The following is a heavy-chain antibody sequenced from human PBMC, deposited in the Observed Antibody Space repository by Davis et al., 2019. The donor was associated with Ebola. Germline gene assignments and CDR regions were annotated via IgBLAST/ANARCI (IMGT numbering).Heavy chain of an antibody. CDR1: GFTFSSYS. CDR2: ISSSSSTI. CDR3: ARDYSSWKGNAFDI. Sequence: PGGSLRLSCAASGFTFSSYSMNWVRQAPGKGLEWVSYISSSSSTIYYADSVKGRFTISRDNAKNSLYLQMNSLRDEDTAVYYCARDYSSWKGNAFDIWGQGTMVTVSS. J-gene: IGHJ3*02. D-gene: IGHD6-13*01. V-gene: IGHV3-48*02.